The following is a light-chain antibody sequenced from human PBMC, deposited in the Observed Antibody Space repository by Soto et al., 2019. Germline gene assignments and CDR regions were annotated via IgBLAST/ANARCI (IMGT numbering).Light chain of an antibody. CDR1: QSVSSY. CDR3: QQRSNWPLT. CDR2: DAS. Sequence: EIVLTQSPATLSLSPGERATLSCRASQSVSSYLALYQQKPGQAPRLLIYDASNRATGIPARFSGSGSGTDFTLTISSLEPEDFAVYYCQQRSNWPLTFGGGTRWIS. V-gene: IGKV3-11*01. J-gene: IGKJ4*01.